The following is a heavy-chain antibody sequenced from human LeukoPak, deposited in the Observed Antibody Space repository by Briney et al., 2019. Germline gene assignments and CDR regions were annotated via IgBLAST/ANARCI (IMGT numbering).Heavy chain of an antibody. J-gene: IGHJ5*02. V-gene: IGHV3-30*18. CDR2: ISHDGSNI. CDR3: AKDPYRVVVATGNYLDP. CDR1: EFTFSSYS. D-gene: IGHD2-15*01. Sequence: GGSLRLSCAASEFTFSSYSMNWVRQAPGKGLEWVAVISHDGSNIYYGDSVKGRFSISRDNSKNTLYLQMNSLRVEDTAVYYCAKDPYRVVVATGNYLDPWGQGTLVTVSS.